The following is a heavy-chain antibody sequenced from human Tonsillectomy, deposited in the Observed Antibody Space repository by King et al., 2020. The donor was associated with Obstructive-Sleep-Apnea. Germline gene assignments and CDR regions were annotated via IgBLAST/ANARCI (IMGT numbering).Heavy chain of an antibody. CDR1: GGSISSYY. V-gene: IGHV4-59*08. CDR3: AGHRGPALWFDP. J-gene: IGHJ5*02. CDR2: IYYSGNT. Sequence: VQLQESGPGLVKPSETLSLTCTVSGGSISSYYWSWIRQPPGKRLEWIGYIYYSGNTNYNPSLKSRVTISVDTSKNQFSLKLSSVTAADTAIYYCAGHRGPALWFDPWGQGTLVTVSS.